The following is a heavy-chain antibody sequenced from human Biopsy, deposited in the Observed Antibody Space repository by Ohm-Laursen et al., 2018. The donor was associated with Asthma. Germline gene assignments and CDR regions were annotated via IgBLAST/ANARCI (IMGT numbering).Heavy chain of an antibody. J-gene: IGHJ5*02. Sequence: SDTLSLTCTVSGGSISSSSYYWGWTRQPPGKGLEWIGSIYYNGRTYYNPSLKSRVTISVDTSKKQLSLQLSSVAAADTAVYYCARFTASITIFGVVNNWFDPWGQGTLVTVSS. CDR1: GGSISSSSYY. CDR2: IYYNGRT. V-gene: IGHV4-39*01. D-gene: IGHD3-3*01. CDR3: ARFTASITIFGVVNNWFDP.